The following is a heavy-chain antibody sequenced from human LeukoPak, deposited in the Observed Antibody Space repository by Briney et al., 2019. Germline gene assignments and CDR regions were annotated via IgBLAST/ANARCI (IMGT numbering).Heavy chain of an antibody. CDR2: LNPNSGDT. D-gene: IGHD6-13*01. CDR3: ARAASWSPIGDYYYYMDV. Sequence: ASVRVSCKASGYTFTGSYLHWVRQAPGQGLEWMGWLNPNSGDTKDALKFQGRVTMTRDTSINTAYMELSRLTSDDTAVYYCARAASWSPIGDYYYYMDVWGKGTTVTISS. V-gene: IGHV1-2*02. J-gene: IGHJ6*03. CDR1: GYTFTGSY.